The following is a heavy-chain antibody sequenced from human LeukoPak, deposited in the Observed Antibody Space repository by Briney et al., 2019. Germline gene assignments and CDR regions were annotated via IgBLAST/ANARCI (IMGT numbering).Heavy chain of an antibody. V-gene: IGHV4-61*02. J-gene: IGHJ3*02. CDR1: GGSISSGIYY. CDR2: IYTSGST. CDR3: ARDHGAGDAFDI. D-gene: IGHD3-10*01. Sequence: SETLSLTCTVSGGSISSGIYYWSWIRQPAGKGLEWIGRIYTSGSTNYNPSLKSRVTISVDTSKNRFSLKLSSVTAADTAVYYCARDHGAGDAFDIWGQGTMVTVSS.